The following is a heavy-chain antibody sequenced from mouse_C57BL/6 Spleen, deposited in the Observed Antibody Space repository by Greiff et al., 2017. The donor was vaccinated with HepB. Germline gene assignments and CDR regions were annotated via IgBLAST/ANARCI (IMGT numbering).Heavy chain of an antibody. V-gene: IGHV5-6*01. CDR2: ISSGGSYT. Sequence: EVQLVESGGDLVKPGGSLKLSCAASGFTFSSYGMSWVRQTPDKRLEWVATISSGGSYTYYPDSVKGRFTISRDNAKNTLYLQMSSLKSEDTAMYYCARRGANWDVCDYWGQGTTLTVSS. D-gene: IGHD4-1*01. J-gene: IGHJ2*01. CDR3: ARRGANWDVCDY. CDR1: GFTFSSYG.